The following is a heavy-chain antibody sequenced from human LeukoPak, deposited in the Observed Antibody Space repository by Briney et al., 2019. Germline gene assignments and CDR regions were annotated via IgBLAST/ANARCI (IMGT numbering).Heavy chain of an antibody. CDR3: AKGEAAAGGGLDY. CDR2: IYSGGLT. D-gene: IGHD6-13*01. CDR1: GFAVNTKF. V-gene: IGHV3-53*01. J-gene: IGHJ4*02. Sequence: PGGSLRLSCAASGFAVNTKFMNWVRQAPGKGLEWVSVIYSGGLTYYADSVKGRFSIFRDNSKNTVYLQMNSLRAEDTAVYYCAKGEAAAGGGLDYWGQGTLVIVSS.